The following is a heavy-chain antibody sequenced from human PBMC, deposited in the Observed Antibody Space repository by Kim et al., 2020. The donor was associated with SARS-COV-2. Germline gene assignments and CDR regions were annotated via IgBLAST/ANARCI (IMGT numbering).Heavy chain of an antibody. D-gene: IGHD2-2*02. J-gene: IGHJ4*01. CDR1: GFIFSNYS. V-gene: IGHV3-23*01. CDR3: AAEYTTFGQPHYSL. CDR2: IRRGGVRT. Sequence: GGSLRLSCAASGFIFSNYSMSWVRQTPGKGLEWVSLIRRGGVRTYSDSLQGRFVVSRDNTKNSLHLQMNSLTAEDTARYFCAAEYTTFGQPHYSLWGQGILVTVSS.